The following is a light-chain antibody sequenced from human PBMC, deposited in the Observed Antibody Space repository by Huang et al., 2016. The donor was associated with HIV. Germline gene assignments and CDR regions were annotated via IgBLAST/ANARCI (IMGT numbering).Light chain of an antibody. CDR3: QQAVSFPLT. V-gene: IGKV1-12*01. CDR2: AAS. CDR1: QAINRW. J-gene: IGKJ4*01. Sequence: DIQMTQSPSSVSASVGVRISFTCRASQAINRWLACYQQKPGKAPKLLIYAASTLQGGVPSRFSGRVSGTGCTLTINYLHPEDFATYFCQQAVSFPLTFGGGTKVEIK.